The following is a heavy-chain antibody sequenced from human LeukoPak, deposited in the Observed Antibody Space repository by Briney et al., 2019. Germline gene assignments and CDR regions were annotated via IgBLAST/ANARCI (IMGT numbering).Heavy chain of an antibody. J-gene: IGHJ4*02. CDR3: ARGDCSGGSCYLSLTAIDY. Sequence: GGSLRLSCAASGFTFSNAWMSWVRQAPGKGLEWVSYISASSNTIYYADSVKGRFTISGDNAKNSLYLQMNSLRAEDTAVYYCARGDCSGGSCYLSLTAIDYWGQGTLVTVSS. CDR1: GFTFSNAW. D-gene: IGHD2-15*01. V-gene: IGHV3-48*01. CDR2: ISASSNTI.